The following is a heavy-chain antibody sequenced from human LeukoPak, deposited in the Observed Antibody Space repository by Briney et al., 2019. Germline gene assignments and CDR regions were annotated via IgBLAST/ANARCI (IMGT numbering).Heavy chain of an antibody. Sequence: ASVKVSCKASGYTFTSYGISWVRQAPGQGLEWMGWINPNSGGTNYAQKFQGRVTMTRDTSISTAYMELSRLRSDDTAVYYCARVFPRYCSGGSCPNNFDYWGQGTLVTVSS. J-gene: IGHJ4*02. CDR3: ARVFPRYCSGGSCPNNFDY. CDR1: GYTFTSYG. CDR2: INPNSGGT. D-gene: IGHD2-15*01. V-gene: IGHV1-2*02.